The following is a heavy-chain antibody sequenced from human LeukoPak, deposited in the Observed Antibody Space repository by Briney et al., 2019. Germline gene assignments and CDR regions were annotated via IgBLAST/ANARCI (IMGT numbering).Heavy chain of an antibody. Sequence: SETLSLTCAVYGGSFSGYYWSWIRQHPGKGLEWIGYIYYSGSTYYNPSLKSRVTISVDTSKNQFSLKLSSVTAADTAVYYCARDRVVPAAIGAFDIWGQGTMVTVSS. CDR3: ARDRVVPAAIGAFDI. D-gene: IGHD2-2*02. CDR2: IYYSGST. J-gene: IGHJ3*02. V-gene: IGHV4-31*11. CDR1: GGSFSGYY.